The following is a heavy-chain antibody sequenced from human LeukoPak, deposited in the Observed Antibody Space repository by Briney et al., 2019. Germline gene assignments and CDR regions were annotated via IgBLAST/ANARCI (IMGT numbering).Heavy chain of an antibody. Sequence: GGSLRLSCAASGFTFSSYAMSWVRQAPGKGLEWVSAISGSGGSTYYADSVKGRFTISRDNSKNTLYLQMNSLRAEDTAVYYCAKDYDFWSGYDRSIGLFDYWGQGTLVTVSS. D-gene: IGHD3-3*01. CDR2: ISGSGGST. CDR1: GFTFSSYA. CDR3: AKDYDFWSGYDRSIGLFDY. J-gene: IGHJ4*02. V-gene: IGHV3-23*01.